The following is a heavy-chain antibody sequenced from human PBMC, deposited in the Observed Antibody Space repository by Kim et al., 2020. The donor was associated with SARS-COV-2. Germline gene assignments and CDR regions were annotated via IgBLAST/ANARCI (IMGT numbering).Heavy chain of an antibody. J-gene: IGHJ6*02. V-gene: IGHV1-46*01. CDR1: GYTFTSYY. D-gene: IGHD6-13*01. CDR2: INPSGGST. Sequence: ASVKVSCKASGYTFTSYYMHWVRQAPGQGLEWMGIINPSGGSTSYAQKFQGRVTMTRDTSTSTVYMELSSLRSEDTAVYCCAREGTHSSSWYDGVFYYYYGMDVWGQGTTVKVS. CDR3: AREGTHSSSWYDGVFYYYYGMDV.